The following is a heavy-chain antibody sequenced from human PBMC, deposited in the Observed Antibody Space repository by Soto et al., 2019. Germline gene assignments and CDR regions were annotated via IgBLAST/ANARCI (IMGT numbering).Heavy chain of an antibody. CDR3: AREEQQLESFDY. J-gene: IGHJ4*02. D-gene: IGHD6-13*01. CDR2: INPSGGST. CDR1: GYTFTSYY. V-gene: IGHV1-46*01. Sequence: GASVNVSCKASGYTFTSYYMHWVRQAPGQGLEWMGIINPSGGSTSYAQKFQGRVTMTRDTSTSTVYMELSSLRSEDTAVYYCAREEQQLESFDYWGQGTLVTVSS.